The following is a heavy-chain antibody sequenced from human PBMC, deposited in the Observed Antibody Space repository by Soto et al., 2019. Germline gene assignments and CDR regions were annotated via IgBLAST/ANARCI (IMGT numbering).Heavy chain of an antibody. D-gene: IGHD3-9*01. CDR2: ISYDGSNK. V-gene: IGHV3-30-3*01. Sequence: GGSLRLSCAASGFTFSSYAMHWVRQAPGKGLEWVAVISYDGSNKYYADSVKGRFTISRDNSKNTLYLKMNSLRAEDTAVYYCARDYDILTGYPDYWGQGTLVTVSS. CDR1: GFTFSSYA. CDR3: ARDYDILTGYPDY. J-gene: IGHJ4*02.